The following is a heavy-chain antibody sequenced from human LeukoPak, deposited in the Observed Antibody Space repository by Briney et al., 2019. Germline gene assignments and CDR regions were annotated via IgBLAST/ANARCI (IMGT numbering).Heavy chain of an antibody. CDR3: AKSRLPYGSASYVRD. Sequence: PGGSLRLSCAASGFTFSSYDMHWVRQAPGKGLEWVAVISYDRSNKYYADSVKGRFTISRDNSKNTLYLQMNSLRAEDTAVYYCAKSRLPYGSASYVRDWGQGTLVTVSS. CDR1: GFTFSSYD. D-gene: IGHD6-19*01. V-gene: IGHV3-30*18. CDR2: ISYDRSNK. J-gene: IGHJ4*02.